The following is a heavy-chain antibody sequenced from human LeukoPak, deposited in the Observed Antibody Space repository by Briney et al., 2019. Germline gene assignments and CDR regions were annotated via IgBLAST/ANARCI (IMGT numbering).Heavy chain of an antibody. CDR1: GFTFSSYW. Sequence: PGRSLRLSCAVSGFTFSSYWMFWVRQAPGKGLVWVSRISSDGSSTTYADSVKGRFTISRDNAKNTLYLQMNSLRAEDTAVYYCGRDYTGRGDYWGQGTLVTVSS. CDR2: ISSDGSST. J-gene: IGHJ4*02. CDR3: GRDYTGRGDY. D-gene: IGHD1-14*01. V-gene: IGHV3-74*01.